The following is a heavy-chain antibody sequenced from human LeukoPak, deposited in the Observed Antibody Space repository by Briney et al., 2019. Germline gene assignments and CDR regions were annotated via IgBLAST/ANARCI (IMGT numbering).Heavy chain of an antibody. CDR2: IYPGDSDT. J-gene: IGHJ5*02. Sequence: GESLKISSKGSGYSFTSYWIGWVRQMPGKDLEWMGIIYPGDSDTRYSPSLQGQVTISADKSISTAYLQWSSLKASDTAMYYCARIPAVASQNWFDPWGQGTLVTVSS. CDR1: GYSFTSYW. D-gene: IGHD6-19*01. CDR3: ARIPAVASQNWFDP. V-gene: IGHV5-51*01.